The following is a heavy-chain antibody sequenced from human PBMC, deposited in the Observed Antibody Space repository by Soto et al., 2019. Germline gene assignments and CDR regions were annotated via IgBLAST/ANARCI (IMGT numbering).Heavy chain of an antibody. CDR1: GYTLTVLS. Sequence: GASVKVSCKVSGYTLTVLSMHWVRQAPGKGLEWMGGFDPEDGETIYAQKFQGRVTMTEDTSTDTAYMELSSLRSEDTAVYYCATTLAIFGVVTTRGFDPWGQGTLVTVSS. J-gene: IGHJ5*02. CDR3: ATTLAIFGVVTTRGFDP. V-gene: IGHV1-24*01. CDR2: FDPEDGET. D-gene: IGHD3-3*01.